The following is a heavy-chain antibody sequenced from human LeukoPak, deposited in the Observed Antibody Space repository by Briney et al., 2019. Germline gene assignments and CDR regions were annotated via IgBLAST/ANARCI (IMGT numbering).Heavy chain of an antibody. D-gene: IGHD3-9*01. V-gene: IGHV3-15*01. CDR2: IKSKTDGGTT. J-gene: IGHJ4*02. Sequence: GGSLRLSCAASGFTFSNAWMSWVRQAPGKRLEWVGLIKSKTDGGTTDYAAPVKGRFTISRDDSKNTLYLQMNSLKTGDTAVYYCTTDLSYYDILTGSEYWGQGTLVTVSS. CDR3: TTDLSYYDILTGSEY. CDR1: GFTFSNAW.